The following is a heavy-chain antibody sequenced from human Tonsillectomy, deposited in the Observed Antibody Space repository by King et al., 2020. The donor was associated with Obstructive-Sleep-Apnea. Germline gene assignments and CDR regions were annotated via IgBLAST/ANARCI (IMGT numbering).Heavy chain of an antibody. CDR3: AMLSSLWFGELTFDY. V-gene: IGHV4-39*07. J-gene: IGHJ4*02. Sequence: QLQESGPGLVKPSETLSLTCTVSGGSISSSSYYWGWIRQPPGKGLEWIGSIYYIGSTSYNPSLKSRAPISVDTSKTQFSRKLSSVTAADTAVYYCAMLSSLWFGELTFDYWGQGTLVTVSS. D-gene: IGHD3-10*01. CDR2: IYYIGST. CDR1: GGSISSSSYY.